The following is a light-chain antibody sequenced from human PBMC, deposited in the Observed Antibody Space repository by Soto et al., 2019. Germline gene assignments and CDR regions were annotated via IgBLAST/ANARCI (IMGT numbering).Light chain of an antibody. CDR2: GVS. J-gene: IGKJ4*01. CDR3: QQYFTSPLT. V-gene: IGKV3-20*01. CDR1: QSVSSNY. Sequence: EVVLTQSPGTLSLSPGERATLSCRASQSVSSNYLAWYQQKPGQAPRLLIYGVSTRATGIPDRFSGSGSGTGFSLTISRLEPEDFAMYYCQQYFTSPLTFGGGTKAEIK.